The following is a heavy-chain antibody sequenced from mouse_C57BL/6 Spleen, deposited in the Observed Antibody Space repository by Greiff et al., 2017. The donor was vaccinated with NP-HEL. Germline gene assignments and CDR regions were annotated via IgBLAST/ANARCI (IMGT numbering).Heavy chain of an antibody. D-gene: IGHD3-2*02. V-gene: IGHV1-61*01. CDR2: IYPSDSET. J-gene: IGHJ2*01. Sequence: VQLQQPGAELVRPGSSVKLSCKASGYTFTSYWMDWVKQRPGQGLEWIGNIYPSDSETHYNQKFKDKATLTVDKSSSTAYMQLSSLTSEDSAVYYCARKANSSGYGYFDYWGQGTTLTVSS. CDR1: GYTFTSYW. CDR3: ARKANSSGYGYFDY.